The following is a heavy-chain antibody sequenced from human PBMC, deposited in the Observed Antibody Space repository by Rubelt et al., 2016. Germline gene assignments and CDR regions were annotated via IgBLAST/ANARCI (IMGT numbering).Heavy chain of an antibody. CDR1: GFTFSSYA. Sequence: VHLVESGGGLVKPGGSLRLSCAASGFTFSSYAMHWVRQAPGKGLEWVAVISYDGSNKYYADSVKGRFTISRDNSKNTLYLQMNSLRAEDTAVYYCAKDYGSGSPYYGMDVWGQGTTVTVSS. V-gene: IGHV3-30*04. CDR2: ISYDGSNK. D-gene: IGHD3-10*01. J-gene: IGHJ6*02. CDR3: AKDYGSGSPYYGMDV.